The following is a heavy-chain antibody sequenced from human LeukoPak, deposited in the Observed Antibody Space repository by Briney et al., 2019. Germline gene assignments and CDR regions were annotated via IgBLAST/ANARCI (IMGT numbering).Heavy chain of an antibody. J-gene: IGHJ6*04. CDR1: GYIFTSYT. CDR3: AILWFGEMDV. D-gene: IGHD3-10*01. CDR2: INAGTGNT. Sequence: GASVKVSCKASGYIFTSYTMHWVRQAPGQRLEWMGWINAGTGNTKYSQKFQGRVTITRDTSASTAYTELSSLRSEDTAVYYCAILWFGEMDVWGKGTTVTVSS. V-gene: IGHV1-3*01.